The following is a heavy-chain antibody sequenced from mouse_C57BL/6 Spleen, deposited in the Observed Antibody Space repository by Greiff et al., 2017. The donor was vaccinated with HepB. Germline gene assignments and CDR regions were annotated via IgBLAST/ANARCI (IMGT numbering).Heavy chain of an antibody. CDR3: ARHWDVYAMDY. D-gene: IGHD4-1*01. Sequence: EVKLMESGGGLVQPGGSLKLSCAASGFTFSDYGMAWVRQAPRKGPEWVAFISNLAYSIYYADTVTGRFTISRENAKNTLYLEMSRLRSEDTAMYYCARHWDVYAMDYWGQGTSVTVSS. J-gene: IGHJ4*01. V-gene: IGHV5-15*01. CDR2: ISNLAYSI. CDR1: GFTFSDYG.